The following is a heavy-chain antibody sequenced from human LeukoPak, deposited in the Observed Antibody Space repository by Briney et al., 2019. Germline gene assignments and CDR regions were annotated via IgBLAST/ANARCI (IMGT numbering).Heavy chain of an antibody. J-gene: IGHJ4*02. V-gene: IGHV3-23*01. Sequence: GGSLRLSCAASGFTFSSYAMSWVRQAPGKGLEWVSAISGSGGSTYYADSVKGRFTISRDNSKNTLYLQMNSLRAEDTAVYYCAKDPTWLWFGELTYYFDYWGQGTLVTVSS. CDR3: AKDPTWLWFGELTYYFDY. D-gene: IGHD3-10*01. CDR1: GFTFSSYA. CDR2: ISGSGGST.